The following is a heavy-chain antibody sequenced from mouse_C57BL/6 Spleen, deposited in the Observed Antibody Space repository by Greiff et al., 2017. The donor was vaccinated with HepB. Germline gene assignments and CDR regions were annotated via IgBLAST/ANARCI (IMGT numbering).Heavy chain of an antibody. J-gene: IGHJ1*03. CDR2: IRNKANNHAT. Sequence: EVKVEESGGGLVQPGGSMKLSCAASGFTFSDAWMDWVRQSPEKGLEWVAEIRNKANNHATDYAEYVKGSFTISRDDSKSSVYLQMTSLRAEDTGIYSWTRTLDYYGSSHCYFDVWGKGTTVTVSS. V-gene: IGHV6-6*01. D-gene: IGHD1-1*01. CDR1: GFTFSDAW. CDR3: TRTLDYYGSSHCYFDV.